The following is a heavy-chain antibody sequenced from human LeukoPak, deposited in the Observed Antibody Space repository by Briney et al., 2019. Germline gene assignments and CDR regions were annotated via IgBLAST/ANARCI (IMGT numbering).Heavy chain of an antibody. Sequence: PSETLSLTCTVSGGSFSSHYWSWIRQPPGKGLEWIGYINYSGTTNYNPSLKSRVTLSVDTSKNQFSLRLPSVTAADTAVYYCARGPEGSGSYIFDYWGQGTLVTVSS. CDR2: INYSGTT. CDR1: GGSFSSHY. D-gene: IGHD3-10*01. J-gene: IGHJ4*02. V-gene: IGHV4-59*11. CDR3: ARGPEGSGSYIFDY.